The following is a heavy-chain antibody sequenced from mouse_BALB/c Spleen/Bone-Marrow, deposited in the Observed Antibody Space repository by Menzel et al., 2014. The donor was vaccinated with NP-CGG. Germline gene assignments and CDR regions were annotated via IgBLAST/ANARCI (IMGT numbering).Heavy chain of an antibody. CDR1: GFNIKDTY. CDR3: ARWDGNYIYAMDY. Sequence: EVKLVESGAELVKPGASVKLSCTASGFNIKDTYMHWVKQRPEQGLERIGRIDPANGNTKYDPKFQGKATITADTSSNTAYLQLSSLTSEDTAVYYCARWDGNYIYAMDYWGQGTSVTVSS. CDR2: IDPANGNT. V-gene: IGHV14-3*02. J-gene: IGHJ4*01. D-gene: IGHD2-1*01.